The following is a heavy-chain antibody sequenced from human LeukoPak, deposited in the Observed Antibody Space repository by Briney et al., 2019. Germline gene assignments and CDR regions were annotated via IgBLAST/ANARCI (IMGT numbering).Heavy chain of an antibody. J-gene: IGHJ4*02. CDR3: ATGRGYSYGHDY. D-gene: IGHD5-18*01. CDR2: MNPNSGNT. CDR1: GYTFTSYD. V-gene: IGHV1-8*03. Sequence: ASVKVSCKASGYTFTSYDINWVRQATGQGLEWMGWMNPNSGNTGYAQKFQGRVTITRNTSISTAYMELSSLRSEDTAVYYCATGRGYSYGHDYWGQGTLVTVSS.